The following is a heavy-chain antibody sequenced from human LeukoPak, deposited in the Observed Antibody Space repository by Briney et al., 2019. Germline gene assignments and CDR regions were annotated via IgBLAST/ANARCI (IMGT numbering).Heavy chain of an antibody. J-gene: IGHJ4*02. CDR1: GFTFRNYG. D-gene: IGHD3-10*01. CDR3: ATLKHGSGTGSYWCDY. CDR2: ILYDGSNK. Sequence: GRSRRLYCAASGFTFRNYGMHWVHPAPSKWLDWVALILYDGSNKYYADSVRGRFTISRDNSKNTLYLQMNSLRTEDTAVYYCATLKHGSGTGSYWCDYWGQGTLVTVSS. V-gene: IGHV3-30*03.